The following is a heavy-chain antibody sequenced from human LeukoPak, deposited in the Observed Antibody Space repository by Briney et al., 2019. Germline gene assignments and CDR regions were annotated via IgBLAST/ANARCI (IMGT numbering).Heavy chain of an antibody. Sequence: GGSLRLSCAASGFTFSSYGMSWIRQAPGKGLEWVSGITGSGGTTHYADSVKGRFTISRDNSKNTLSLQMNSLRAGDAAVYYCAKGGGSYWYFDLWGRGTVVTVSS. J-gene: IGHJ2*01. CDR1: GFTFSSYG. V-gene: IGHV3-23*01. CDR2: ITGSGGTT. CDR3: AKGGGSYWYFDL.